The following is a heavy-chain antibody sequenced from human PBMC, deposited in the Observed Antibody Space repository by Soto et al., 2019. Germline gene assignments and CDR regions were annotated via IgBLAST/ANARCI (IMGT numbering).Heavy chain of an antibody. D-gene: IGHD3-3*01. J-gene: IGHJ4*02. CDR1: GYNFAGYW. CDR2: IYPSDSDT. CDR3: ARGGVSTRTFDY. Sequence: PXESLNISCKGSGYNFAGYWIACVRQMPGKGLELMGIIYPSDSDTRYRPSFQGQVTISADKSISSAYLQWSSLRASDTAMYYCARGGVSTRTFDYWGQGTQVTVYS. V-gene: IGHV5-51*01.